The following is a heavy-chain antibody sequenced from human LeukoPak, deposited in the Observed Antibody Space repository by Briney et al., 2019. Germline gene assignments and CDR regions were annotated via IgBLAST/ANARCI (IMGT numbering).Heavy chain of an antibody. CDR3: ARVLSYGSPFDY. V-gene: IGHV1-8*01. CDR1: GYTFTSYD. CDR2: MNPNSGNT. D-gene: IGHD5-18*01. J-gene: IGHJ4*02. Sequence: ASVKVSCKASGYTFTSYDINWVRQATGQGLEWMGWMNPNSGNTGYAQKFQGRVTMTRNTSISTAYMELSSLRSEDTAVYYCARVLSYGSPFDYWGQGTLVTVSS.